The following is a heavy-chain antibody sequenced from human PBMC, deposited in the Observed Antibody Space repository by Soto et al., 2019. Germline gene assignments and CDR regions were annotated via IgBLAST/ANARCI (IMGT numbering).Heavy chain of an antibody. J-gene: IGHJ3*02. CDR1: GYTFTGYY. CDR2: INPNSGGT. V-gene: IGHV1-2*04. D-gene: IGHD2-15*01. CDR3: ARETVQFGGGGINAFDI. Sequence: ASVKVSCKASGYTFTGYYMHWVRQAPGQGLEWMGWINPNSGGTNYAQKFQGWVTMTRDTSISTAYMELSRLRSDDTAVYYCARETVQFGGGGINAFDISAQGTMVTVSS.